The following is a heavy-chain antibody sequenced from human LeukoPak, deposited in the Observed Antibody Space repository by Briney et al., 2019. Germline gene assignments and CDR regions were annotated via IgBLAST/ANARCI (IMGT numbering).Heavy chain of an antibody. D-gene: IGHD6-19*01. Sequence: GGSLRLSCSGSGFTFSSYPIHWVRQAPGKGLEYVSAISSNGGNTYYADSVKGRFTISRDNSNNTLYLQMGSLRAEDMAVYYCARDRGWYDYWGQGTLVTVSS. V-gene: IGHV3-64*02. J-gene: IGHJ4*02. CDR3: ARDRGWYDY. CDR1: GFTFSSYP. CDR2: ISSNGGNT.